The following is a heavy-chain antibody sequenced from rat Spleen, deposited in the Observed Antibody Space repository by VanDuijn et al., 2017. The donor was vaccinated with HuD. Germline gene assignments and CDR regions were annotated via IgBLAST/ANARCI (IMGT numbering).Heavy chain of an antibody. J-gene: IGHJ2*01. Sequence: EVQLVEDDGGLVQPGRSLKLSCAASGFTFCDYYMAWFRQAPTKGLGWVASITNCGGSTYYRDSVKGRFTISRDNEKSTLYLQMDSLRAEDTATYYCTRDLQIDYWGQGVMVTVSS. CDR1: GFTFCDYY. V-gene: IGHV5-20*01. CDR2: ITNCGGST. CDR3: TRDLQIDY. D-gene: IGHD1-1*01.